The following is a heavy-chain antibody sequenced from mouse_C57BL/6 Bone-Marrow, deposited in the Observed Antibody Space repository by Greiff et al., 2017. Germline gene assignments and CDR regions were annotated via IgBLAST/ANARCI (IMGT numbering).Heavy chain of an antibody. D-gene: IGHD2-4*01. CDR1: GYSITSGYY. J-gene: IGHJ3*01. CDR3: AKYDYDEFAY. V-gene: IGHV3-6*01. CDR2: ISYDGSN. Sequence: VQLQQSGPGLVKPSQSLSLTCSVTGYSITSGYYWNWIRQFPGNKLEWMGYISYDGSNNYNPSLKNQISITRDTSKNQFFLKLNSVTTEDTATYYCAKYDYDEFAYWGQGTLVTVSA.